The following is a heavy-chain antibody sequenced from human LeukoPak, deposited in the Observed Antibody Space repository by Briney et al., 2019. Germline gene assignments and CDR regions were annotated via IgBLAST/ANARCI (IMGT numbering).Heavy chain of an antibody. Sequence: SETLSLTCTVSGASVYSDSHYWSWIRRPPGKGLEWIGYIYYSGSTKYNPSLQSRVTISLDTSKNQFSLNLNSVTAADTAVYYCVREAAAYYYDSSGYYRQTEAFDIWGQGRMVTVSS. CDR3: VREAAAYYYDSSGYYRQTEAFDI. D-gene: IGHD3-22*01. V-gene: IGHV4-61*01. CDR2: IYYSGST. CDR1: GASVYSDSHY. J-gene: IGHJ3*02.